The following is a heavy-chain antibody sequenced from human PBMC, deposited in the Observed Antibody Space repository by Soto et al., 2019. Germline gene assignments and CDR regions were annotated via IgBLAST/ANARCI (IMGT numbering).Heavy chain of an antibody. J-gene: IGHJ5*02. V-gene: IGHV4-59*01. Sequence: PSYTPSLACTASGGTIRSYYWGWILQPPGKGLEWIGYIYYRGSTNYNPSLKSRVTISVDTSKNQFSLKLSSVTAADTAVYYCARERYCSGGSCPNWFGPSGQGTLVTVYS. CDR3: ARERYCSGGSCPNWFGP. D-gene: IGHD2-15*01. CDR2: IYYRGST. CDR1: GGTIRSYY.